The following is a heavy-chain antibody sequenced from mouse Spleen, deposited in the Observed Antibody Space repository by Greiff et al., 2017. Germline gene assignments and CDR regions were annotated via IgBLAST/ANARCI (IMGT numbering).Heavy chain of an antibody. Sequence: VKLMESGAELARPGASVKLSCKASGYTFTSYGISWVKQRTGQGLEWIGEIYPRSGNTYYNEKFKGKATLTADKSSSTAYMELRSLTSEDSAVYFCASITTVVSPFAYWGQGTLVTVSA. D-gene: IGHD1-1*01. J-gene: IGHJ3*01. CDR3: ASITTVVSPFAY. CDR2: IYPRSGNT. CDR1: GYTFTSYG. V-gene: IGHV1-81*01.